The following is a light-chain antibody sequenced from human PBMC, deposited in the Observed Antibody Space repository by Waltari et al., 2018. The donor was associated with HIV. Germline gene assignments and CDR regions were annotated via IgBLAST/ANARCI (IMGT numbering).Light chain of an antibody. CDR3: QSYDSSLSGSV. Sequence: QSVLTQPPSVSGAPGQRVTIACTGSRSNIGARVDLHWYQQLPGTAPKLLIDGDNNRPSGVPDRFSGSKSGTSASLAITGLQAEDEADYYCQSYDSSLSGSVFGGGTKLTVL. J-gene: IGLJ3*02. CDR1: RSNIGARVD. CDR2: GDN. V-gene: IGLV1-40*01.